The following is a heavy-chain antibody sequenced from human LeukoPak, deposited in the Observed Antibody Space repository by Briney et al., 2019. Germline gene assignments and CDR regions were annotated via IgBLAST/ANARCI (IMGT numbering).Heavy chain of an antibody. CDR3: ARAGRYCSSTSCSIPDY. J-gene: IGHJ4*02. D-gene: IGHD2-2*01. Sequence: GGSLRLSCAASGFTFSDYYMSWIRQAPGKGPEWVSYISSSSSYTNYADSVKGRFTISRDNAKNSLYLQMNSLRAEDTAVYYCARAGRYCSSTSCSIPDYWGQGTLVTVSS. CDR2: ISSSSSYT. V-gene: IGHV3-11*06. CDR1: GFTFSDYY.